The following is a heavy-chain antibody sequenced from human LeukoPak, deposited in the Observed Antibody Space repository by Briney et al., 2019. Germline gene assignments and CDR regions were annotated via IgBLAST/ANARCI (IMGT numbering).Heavy chain of an antibody. Sequence: SETLSLPCTVSGGSISSYYWSWIRQPPGKGLEWIGYIYYSGSTNYNPSLKSRVTISVDTSKNQFSLKLSSVTAADTAVYYCARLSGWPIYYFDYWGQGTLVTVSS. D-gene: IGHD6-19*01. CDR1: GGSISSYY. J-gene: IGHJ4*02. CDR3: ARLSGWPIYYFDY. CDR2: IYYSGST. V-gene: IGHV4-59*01.